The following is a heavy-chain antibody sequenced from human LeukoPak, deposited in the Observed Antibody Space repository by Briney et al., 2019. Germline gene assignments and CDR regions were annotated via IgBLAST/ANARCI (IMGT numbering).Heavy chain of an antibody. CDR1: GGSISSYY. J-gene: IGHJ4*02. CDR3: ARRGSGSPFDY. Sequence: SETLSLTCTVSGGSISSYYWNWIRQPPGKGLEWIGYIYYSRSTNSNPPLKSRVTISVDTSKNQFSLKLSSVNAAVTAEYYCARRGSGSPFDYWGQGTLVTVSS. D-gene: IGHD1-26*01. CDR2: IYYSRST. V-gene: IGHV4-59*08.